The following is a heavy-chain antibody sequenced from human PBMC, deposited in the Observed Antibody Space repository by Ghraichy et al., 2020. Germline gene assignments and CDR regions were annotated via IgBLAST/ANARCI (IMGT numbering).Heavy chain of an antibody. CDR1: GYTFTGYY. V-gene: IGHV1-2*02. Sequence: VKVSCKASGYTFTGYYMHWVRQAPGQGLEWMGWINPNSGGTNYAQKFQGRVTMTRDTSISTAYMELSRLRSDDTAVYYCARDFLTVTTFLCWFDPWGQGTLVTVSS. J-gene: IGHJ5*02. CDR3: ARDFLTVTTFLCWFDP. D-gene: IGHD4-17*01. CDR2: INPNSGGT.